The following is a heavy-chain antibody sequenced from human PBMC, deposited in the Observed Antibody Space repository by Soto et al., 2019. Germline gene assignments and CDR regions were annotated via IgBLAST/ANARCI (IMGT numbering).Heavy chain of an antibody. J-gene: IGHJ4*02. CDR2: VAYDGSTT. Sequence: GGSLRLSCAASGFSFSSFGMHWVRRAPGKGLEWVAVVAYDGSTTYYADSVKGRFTISRDNSKNTLFLQMNSLRAEDTAVYYCVSLQYSSGHYRGQGTPVTVPS. D-gene: IGHD6-19*01. CDR1: GFSFSSFG. V-gene: IGHV3-30*03. CDR3: VSLQYSSGHY.